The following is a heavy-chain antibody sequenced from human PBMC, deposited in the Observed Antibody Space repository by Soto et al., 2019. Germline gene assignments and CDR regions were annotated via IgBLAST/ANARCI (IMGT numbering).Heavy chain of an antibody. J-gene: IGHJ4*02. CDR1: GFTFSSYS. Sequence: EVQLVESGGGLVKPGGSLRLSCAASGFTFSSYSMNWVRQAPGKGLEWVLSISSSSSYIYYADSVKGRFTISRDNAKNSLYLQMNSLRAEDTAVYYCARTTYSSSSLFDYWGQGTLVTVSS. V-gene: IGHV3-21*01. CDR2: ISSSSSYI. D-gene: IGHD6-6*01. CDR3: ARTTYSSSSLFDY.